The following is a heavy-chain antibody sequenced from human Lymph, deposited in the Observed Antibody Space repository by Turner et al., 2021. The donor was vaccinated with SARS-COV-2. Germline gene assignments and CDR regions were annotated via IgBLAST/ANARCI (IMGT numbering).Heavy chain of an antibody. J-gene: IGHJ4*02. D-gene: IGHD4-17*01. Sequence: EVPLVESGGGLFKPGGSLRLPCAASGFHFSTYSMNWVRQAPGKGLEWISSISSSSSYIYYADSVKGRFTISRDDAKNSLYLQMNSLRAEDTAVYYCARDIPTTADYFDYWGQGTLVTVSS. CDR1: GFHFSTYS. V-gene: IGHV3-21*01. CDR2: ISSSSSYI. CDR3: ARDIPTTADYFDY.